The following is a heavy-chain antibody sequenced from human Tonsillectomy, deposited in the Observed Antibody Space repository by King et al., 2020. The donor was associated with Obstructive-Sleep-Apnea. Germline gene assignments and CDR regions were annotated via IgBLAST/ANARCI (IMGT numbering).Heavy chain of an antibody. Sequence: PLQESGPGLVKPSETLSLTCSVSGASVSSGIYHWSWLRQPPEKGLEWIGDIYYTGSTNYNPSLESRVTISVDTSKNQFSLRLSSVTAADTAVYYCTSSTLQGYGFDYWGRGTLVTVSS. J-gene: IGHJ4*02. D-gene: IGHD5-12*01. V-gene: IGHV4-61*01. CDR1: GASVSSGIYH. CDR3: TSSTLQGYGFDY. CDR2: IYYTGST.